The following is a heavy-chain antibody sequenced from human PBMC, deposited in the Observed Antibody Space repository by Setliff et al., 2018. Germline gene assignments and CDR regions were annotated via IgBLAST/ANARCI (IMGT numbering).Heavy chain of an antibody. J-gene: IGHJ6*02. CDR3: ARDGGWFGAQLYYYYGMDV. D-gene: IGHD3-10*01. CDR1: GYTFTSYA. CDR2: ISAYNGNT. V-gene: IGHV1-3*01. Sequence: GASVKVSCKASGYTFTSYAMNWVRQAPGQGLEWMGWISAYNGNTDYSQKFQGRVTITRDTSASTAYMELSSLRSEDTAVYYCARDGGWFGAQLYYYYGMDVWGQGTTVTVSS.